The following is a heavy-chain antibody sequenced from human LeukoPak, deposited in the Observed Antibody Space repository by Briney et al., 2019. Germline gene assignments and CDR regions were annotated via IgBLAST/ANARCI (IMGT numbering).Heavy chain of an antibody. V-gene: IGHV3-64*01. Sequence: GGSLRLSCAASGFTFSSYPMHWVRQAPGKALEYVAGITGDESSVYYANSVWGRFIISRDNSKDTLYLQMGSLRDEDMGVYYCARRPGLDNPFWYFDFWGRGAQVTVSS. CDR2: ITGDESSV. J-gene: IGHJ2*01. D-gene: IGHD1-14*01. CDR3: ARRPGLDNPFWYFDF. CDR1: GFTFSSYP.